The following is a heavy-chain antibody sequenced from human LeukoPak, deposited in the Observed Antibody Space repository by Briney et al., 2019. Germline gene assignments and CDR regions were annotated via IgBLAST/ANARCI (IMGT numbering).Heavy chain of an antibody. CDR2: INPSGGST. CDR3: ARGGSLAVAPHPYYFDY. V-gene: IGHV1-46*01. Sequence: GASVKVSCKASGYTFTTYYMHWVRQAPGQGLEWMGIINPSGGSTTYAQNFQGRVTMTRDTSTSAVYMEVSSLRSEDTAVYYCARGGSLAVAPHPYYFDYWGQGTLVTVSS. CDR1: GYTFTTYY. D-gene: IGHD2-15*01. J-gene: IGHJ4*02.